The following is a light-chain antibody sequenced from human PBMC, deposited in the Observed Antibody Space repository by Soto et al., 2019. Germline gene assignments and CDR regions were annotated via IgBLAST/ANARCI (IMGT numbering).Light chain of an antibody. J-gene: IGKJ2*01. Sequence: EIVLTQSPATLSLSPGERATLSCRASQSVSNYLARYQQKPCQAPRLLISDASNRATGIPARFSGSGSGTDFTLTISSLEPEDFAVYYCQLRSNWPPLYTFGQGTKLDIK. CDR1: QSVSNY. CDR2: DAS. CDR3: QLRSNWPPLYT. V-gene: IGKV3-11*01.